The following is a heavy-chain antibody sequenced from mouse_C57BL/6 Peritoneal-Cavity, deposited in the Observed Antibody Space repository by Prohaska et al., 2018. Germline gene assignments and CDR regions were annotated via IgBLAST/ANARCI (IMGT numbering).Heavy chain of an antibody. CDR2: IYSVSGET. J-gene: IGHJ2*01. CDR3: GRGEYFYY. Sequence: QIQLQQSGAELASPGASVTLSCKASGYTFTDHIMNWVKKRPGQGLEWIGRIYSVSGETNYNQKFMGKATFSVDRCSSKVNMVLDSLASEGAAVYYCGRGEYFYYWGQGTTLTVSS. CDR1: GYTFTDHI. V-gene: IGHV1-11*01.